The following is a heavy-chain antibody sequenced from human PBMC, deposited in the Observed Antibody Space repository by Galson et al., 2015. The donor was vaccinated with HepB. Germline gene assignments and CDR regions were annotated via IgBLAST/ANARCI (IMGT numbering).Heavy chain of an antibody. CDR3: ARVGAAAGMGDFDY. CDR1: GYTFTSYG. J-gene: IGHJ4*02. CDR2: ISAYNGNT. Sequence: SCKASGYTFTSYGISWVRQAPGQGLEWMGWISAYNGNTNYAQKLQGRVTMTTDTSTSTAYMELRSLRSDDTAVYYCARVGAAAGMGDFDYWGQGTLVTVSS. V-gene: IGHV1-18*01. D-gene: IGHD6-13*01.